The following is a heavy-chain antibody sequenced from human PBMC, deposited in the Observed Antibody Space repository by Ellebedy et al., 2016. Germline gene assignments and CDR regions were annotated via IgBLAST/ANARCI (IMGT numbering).Heavy chain of an antibody. V-gene: IGHV1-2*02. D-gene: IGHD1-26*01. J-gene: IGHJ2*01. CDR2: INPNSGGT. CDR1: GYAFITYG. Sequence: ASVKVFCKASGYAFITYGVSWVRQAPGQGLEWMGWINPNSGGTNYAQKFQGRVTMTRDTSISTAYMELSRLRSDDTAVYYCARGVWELLAYFDLWGRGTLVTVSS. CDR3: ARGVWELLAYFDL.